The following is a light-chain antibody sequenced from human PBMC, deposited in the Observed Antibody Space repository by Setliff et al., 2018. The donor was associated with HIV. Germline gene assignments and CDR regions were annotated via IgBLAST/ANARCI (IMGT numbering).Light chain of an antibody. J-gene: IGLJ1*01. V-gene: IGLV2-11*01. CDR3: CSYVGSYSYI. CDR2: DVS. CDR1: TSDVGNYNY. Sequence: QSALTQPRSVSGSPGQTITLSCTGSTSDVGNYNYVSWYQQYPGKAPKLIIFDVSRRPSGVPDRFSVSKSQNTASLTISGLQPEDEADYYCCSYVGSYSYIFGTGTKVTVL.